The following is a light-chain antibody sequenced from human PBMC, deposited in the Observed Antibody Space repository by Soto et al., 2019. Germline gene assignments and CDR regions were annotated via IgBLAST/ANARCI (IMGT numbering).Light chain of an antibody. CDR3: SSYTSSSHVV. CDR1: SSDVGGYNY. Sequence: QSVLTQPASVSGSPGQSITISCTGTSSDVGGYNYVSWYQQHPGKAPKLMIYEVSNRPSGVSNRFSGSKSGNTASLTISGLQAEDEADYYCSSYTSSSHVVFGGGTTLTVL. CDR2: EVS. J-gene: IGLJ2*01. V-gene: IGLV2-14*01.